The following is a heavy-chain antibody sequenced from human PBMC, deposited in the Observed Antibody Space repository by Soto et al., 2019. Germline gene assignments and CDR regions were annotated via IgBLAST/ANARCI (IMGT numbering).Heavy chain of an antibody. J-gene: IGHJ5*02. Sequence: ASVKVSCKASGYTFTSYYMHWVRQAPGQGLEWMGIINPSGGSTSYAQKFQGRVTMTRDTSTSTVYMELSSLRSEDTAVYYCARARLVAAAGPTWFDPWGQGTLVTVSS. CDR3: ARARLVAAAGPTWFDP. CDR2: INPSGGST. V-gene: IGHV1-46*01. CDR1: GYTFTSYY. D-gene: IGHD6-13*01.